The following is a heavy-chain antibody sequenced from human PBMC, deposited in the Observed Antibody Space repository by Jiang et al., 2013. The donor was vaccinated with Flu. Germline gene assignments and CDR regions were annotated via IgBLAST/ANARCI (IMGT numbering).Heavy chain of an antibody. J-gene: IGHJ4*01. Sequence: ATAYAASVTGRFTISRDDSKNMTYLQMNRLKTEDTALYYCTPGVTATYWGHGTRVTVSS. CDR3: TPGVTATY. V-gene: IGHV3-73*01. CDR2: AT. D-gene: IGHD3-3*01.